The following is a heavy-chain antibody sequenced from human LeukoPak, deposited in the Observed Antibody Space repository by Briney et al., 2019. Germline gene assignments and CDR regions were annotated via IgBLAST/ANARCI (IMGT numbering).Heavy chain of an antibody. CDR3: ANILSYDYVWGSYRPFDY. J-gene: IGHJ4*02. CDR2: TNPNSGGT. D-gene: IGHD3-16*02. V-gene: IGHV1-2*06. Sequence: ASVKVSCKASGYTFTGYYMHWVRQAPGQGLEWMGRTNPNSGGTNYAQKFQGRVTMTRDTSISTAYMELSRLRSDDTAVYYCANILSYDYVWGSYRPFDYWGQGTLVTVSS. CDR1: GYTFTGYY.